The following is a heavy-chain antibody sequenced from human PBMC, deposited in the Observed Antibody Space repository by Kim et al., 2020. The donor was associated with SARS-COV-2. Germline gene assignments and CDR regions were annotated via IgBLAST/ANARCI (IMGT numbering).Heavy chain of an antibody. J-gene: IGHJ4*02. CDR1: GFTFHYYA. CDR2: ICISGDTI. D-gene: IGHD2-2*01. Sequence: GGSLRLSCATSGFTFHYYAMNWVRQAPGKGLEWISYICISGDTIYYADSVKGRFTISSANANKLLFLQMSGVRPDDTAIYYCAKTLMAVEPAGLDSGARGPLHTVS. V-gene: IGHV3-48*03. CDR3: AKTLMAVEPAGLDS.